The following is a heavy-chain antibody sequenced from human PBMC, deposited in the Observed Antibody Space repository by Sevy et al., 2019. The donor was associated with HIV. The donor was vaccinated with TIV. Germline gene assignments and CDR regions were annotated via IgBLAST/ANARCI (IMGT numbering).Heavy chain of an antibody. Sequence: GGSLRLSCAASGFTFSSYAMHWVRQAPGKGLEWVAVISYDGSNKYYAYSVKGRFTISRDNSKNTLYLQMNSLRAEDTAVYYCARDYRDFWSGSYGMDVWGQGTTVTVSS. V-gene: IGHV3-30*04. CDR2: ISYDGSNK. CDR1: GFTFSSYA. CDR3: ARDYRDFWSGSYGMDV. J-gene: IGHJ6*02. D-gene: IGHD3-3*01.